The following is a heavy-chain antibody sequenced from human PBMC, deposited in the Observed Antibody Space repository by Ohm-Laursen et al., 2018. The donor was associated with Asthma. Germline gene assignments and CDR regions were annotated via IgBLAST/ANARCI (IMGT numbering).Heavy chain of an antibody. V-gene: IGHV3-30-3*01. CDR1: GFTFNKHH. Sequence: SLRLSCAAFGFTFNKHHMTWVRQAPGKGLEWVAVGGSYYDGGLKYYADSVNGRFTVSRDDSKNTLYLQMNSLRPDDTAVYYCARDVMEWYLPAFDFWGQGTLVTVSS. CDR3: ARDVMEWYLPAFDF. CDR2: GGSYYDGGLK. D-gene: IGHD3-3*01. J-gene: IGHJ4*02.